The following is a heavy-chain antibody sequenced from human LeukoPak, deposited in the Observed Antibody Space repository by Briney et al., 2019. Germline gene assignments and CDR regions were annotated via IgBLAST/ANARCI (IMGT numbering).Heavy chain of an antibody. CDR3: AITSSGGSWAESDY. Sequence: GASVKVSCKASGGTFSSYAISWVRQAPGQGLEWMGGIIPIFGTANYAQKFQGRATITADESTSTAYMELSSLRSEDTAVYYCAITSSGGSWAESDYWGQGTLVTVSS. D-gene: IGHD2-15*01. J-gene: IGHJ4*02. V-gene: IGHV1-69*01. CDR2: IIPIFGTA. CDR1: GGTFSSYA.